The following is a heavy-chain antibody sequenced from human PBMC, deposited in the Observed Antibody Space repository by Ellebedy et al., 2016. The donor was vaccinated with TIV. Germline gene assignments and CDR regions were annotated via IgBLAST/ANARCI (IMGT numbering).Heavy chain of an antibody. J-gene: IGHJ4*02. V-gene: IGHV1-2*02. CDR1: GYTFTGHY. Sequence: ASVKVSCKASGYTFTGHYMHWVRQAPGQGLEWMGWINPNSGGTTYAQKFQGRVTMTRDTSISTAYMELSRLRSDDTAVYYCARGLAVAGTSHYWGQGTLVTVSS. CDR2: INPNSGGT. CDR3: ARGLAVAGTSHY. D-gene: IGHD6-19*01.